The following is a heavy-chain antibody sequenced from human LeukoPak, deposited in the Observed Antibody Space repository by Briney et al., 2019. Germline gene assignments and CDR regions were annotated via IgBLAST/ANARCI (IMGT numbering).Heavy chain of an antibody. CDR2: IIPIFGTA. D-gene: IGHD1-26*01. J-gene: IGHJ3*02. CDR1: VGTFSSYA. CDR3: ARGGSYYNAFDI. V-gene: IGHV1-69*06. Sequence: SVTVSCMPSVGTFSSYAISWVRPAPGQGLEWMGGIIPIFGTANYAQKFQGRVTLTADKSTSTAYMELSSLRSEDTAVYYCARGGSYYNAFDIWGQGTRVTVSS.